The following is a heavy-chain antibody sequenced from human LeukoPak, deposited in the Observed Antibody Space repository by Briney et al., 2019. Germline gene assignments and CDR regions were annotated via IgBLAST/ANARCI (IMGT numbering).Heavy chain of an antibody. D-gene: IGHD3-22*01. J-gene: IGHJ3*02. CDR1: GYTFSTYG. CDR3: ARAPMDSSGYYPHDAFDI. CDR2: ISAYTGNT. V-gene: IGHV1-18*01. Sequence: GASVKVWCKASGYTFSTYGISWVRQAPGQGLEWMGWISAYTGNTNYAQNLQGRVTMTTDTSTSTAYMELRSLRSDDTAVYYCARAPMDSSGYYPHDAFDIWGQGTVVTVSS.